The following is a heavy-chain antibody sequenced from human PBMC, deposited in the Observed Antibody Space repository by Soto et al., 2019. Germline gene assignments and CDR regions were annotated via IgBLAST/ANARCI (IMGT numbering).Heavy chain of an antibody. CDR3: ARDRVDNWNVYYYMDV. J-gene: IGHJ6*03. V-gene: IGHV3-74*01. D-gene: IGHD1-20*01. Sequence: GGSLRLSCAASGFTFSSYWMHWVRQAPGKGLVWVSRINSDGSSTSYADSVKGRCTISRDNAKNTLYLQMNSLRAEDTAVYYCARDRVDNWNVYYYMDVWGKGTTVTVSS. CDR1: GFTFSSYW. CDR2: INSDGSST.